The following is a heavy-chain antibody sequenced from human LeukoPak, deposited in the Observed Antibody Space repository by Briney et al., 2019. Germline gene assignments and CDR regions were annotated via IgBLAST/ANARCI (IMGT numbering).Heavy chain of an antibody. CDR1: GYIFISYG. J-gene: IGHJ4*02. Sequence: ASVKVSCKASGYIFISYGINWVRQAPGQGLEWMGWISTYNGHTNFTQKFQDRVTLTTDTSTNTAYMELRGLRSDDTAVYYGARDDYYYDSVGYYYLDYWGQGTLVTVSS. CDR3: ARDDYYYDSVGYYYLDY. D-gene: IGHD3-22*01. V-gene: IGHV1-18*04. CDR2: ISTYNGHT.